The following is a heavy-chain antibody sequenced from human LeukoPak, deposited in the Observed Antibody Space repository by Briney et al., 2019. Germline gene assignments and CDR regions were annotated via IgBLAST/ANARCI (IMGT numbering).Heavy chain of an antibody. CDR2: IRSKAHGGTT. CDR3: TRTRAVAGTPYYFDY. CDR1: GFTFGDYA. V-gene: IGHV3-49*03. Sequence: GGSLRLSCTASGFTFGDYAMSWFRQAPGKGLERVGFIRSKAHGGTTEYAASVKGRFTISRDDSKSIAYLQMNSLKTEDTAVYYCTRTRAVAGTPYYFDYWGQRTLVTVSS. J-gene: IGHJ4*02. D-gene: IGHD6-19*01.